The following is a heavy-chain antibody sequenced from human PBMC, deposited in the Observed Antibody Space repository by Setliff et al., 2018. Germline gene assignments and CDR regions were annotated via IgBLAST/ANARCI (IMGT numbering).Heavy chain of an antibody. CDR3: ARHSNTWPVDF. Sequence: SETLSLTCNVSGGSISSYSWSWIRQSPGKGLEWIGSTSYSGTTYSNSSLKSRLSISVDTSKNQFSLRLTSVTAADTAVYFCARHSNTWPVDFWGQGTLVTVSS. D-gene: IGHD2-21*01. CDR1: GGSISSYS. V-gene: IGHV4-59*05. J-gene: IGHJ4*02. CDR2: TSYSGTT.